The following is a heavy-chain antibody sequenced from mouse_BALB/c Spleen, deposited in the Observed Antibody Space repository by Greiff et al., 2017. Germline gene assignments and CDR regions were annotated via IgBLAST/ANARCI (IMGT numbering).Heavy chain of an antibody. CDR3: VREYYLGSSYWYFDV. CDR2: IWGDGST. D-gene: IGHD1-1*01. CDR1: GFSLTGYG. J-gene: IGHJ1*01. Sequence: VTLVESGPGLVAPSQSLSITCTVSGFSLTGYGVNWVRQPPGKGLEWLGMIWGDGSTDYNSALKSRLSISKNNSKSQVFLKMNSLQTDDTARYCCVREYYLGSSYWYFDVWGAGTTVTVSS. V-gene: IGHV2-6-7*01.